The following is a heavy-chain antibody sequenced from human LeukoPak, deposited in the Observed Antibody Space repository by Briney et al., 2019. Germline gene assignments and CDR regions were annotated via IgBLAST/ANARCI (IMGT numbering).Heavy chain of an antibody. CDR1: GFTFSSCG. J-gene: IGHJ4*02. CDR3: ARDPDALDY. V-gene: IGHV3-33*01. Sequence: PGGSLRLSCAASGFTFSSCGMHWVRQAPGKGLEWVAVIWYDGTNKYYADSVKGRFTISRDNAKNSLYLQMNSLRDEDTAVYYCARDPDALDYWGQGTVVTVSS. CDR2: IWYDGTNK.